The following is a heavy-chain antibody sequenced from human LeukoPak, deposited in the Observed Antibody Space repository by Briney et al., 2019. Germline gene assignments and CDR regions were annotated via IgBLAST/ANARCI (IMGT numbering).Heavy chain of an antibody. Sequence: GGSLRLSCAASGFTFSTYWMTWVRRAPGKGLEWVANIKEDGSEKYYVDVVKGRFTISRDNAKNSLYLQMNSLRAEDTAVYYCAREDSSGYSTWFDPWGQGTLVTVSS. J-gene: IGHJ5*02. D-gene: IGHD3-22*01. CDR3: AREDSSGYSTWFDP. CDR2: IKEDGSEK. CDR1: GFTFSTYW. V-gene: IGHV3-7*01.